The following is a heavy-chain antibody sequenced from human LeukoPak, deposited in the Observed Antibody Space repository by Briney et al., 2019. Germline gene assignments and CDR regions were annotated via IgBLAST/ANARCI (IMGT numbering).Heavy chain of an antibody. CDR3: ARFLAAAGTISFEGDDY. D-gene: IGHD6-13*01. J-gene: IGHJ4*02. CDR2: INTNTGNP. CDR1: GYTFTSYA. Sequence: GASVKVSCKASGYTFTSYAMNWVRQAPGQGLEWMGWINTNTGNPTYAQGFTGRFVFSLDTSVSTAYLQISSLKAEDTAVYYCARFLAAAGTISFEGDDYWGQGTLVTVSS. V-gene: IGHV7-4-1*02.